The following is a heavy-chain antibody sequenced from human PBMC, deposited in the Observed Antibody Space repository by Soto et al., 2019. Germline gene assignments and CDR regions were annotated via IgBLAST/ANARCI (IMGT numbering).Heavy chain of an antibody. CDR1: GYTFTGYY. V-gene: IGHV1-2*04. CDR2: TNPNSGGT. CDR3: ARGDFEGRQPYYYRMDV. Sequence: QVQLVQSGAEVKKPGASVKVSCKASGYTFTGYYMHWLRQAPGQVLEWMGWTNPNSGGTNYAQKFQGWVTMTRDTSISTAYMELSRLRSDDTAVYYCARGDFEGRQPYYYRMDVWGQGTKVSVSS. D-gene: IGHD3-3*01. J-gene: IGHJ6*02.